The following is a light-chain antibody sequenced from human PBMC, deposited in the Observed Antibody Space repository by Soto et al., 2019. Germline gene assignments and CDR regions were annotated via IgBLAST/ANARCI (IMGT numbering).Light chain of an antibody. CDR3: SSYTTTSTV. J-gene: IGLJ1*01. Sequence: QSALTQPASVSGSPGQSITIPCTGTSSDGGDYKYVSWYQHHPGTAPKLIIYEVANRPLGVSVRFSGSKSGNTASLTISGLLPEDEADYYCSSYTTTSTVFGPGIKVTVL. CDR1: SSDGGDYKY. V-gene: IGLV2-14*01. CDR2: EVA.